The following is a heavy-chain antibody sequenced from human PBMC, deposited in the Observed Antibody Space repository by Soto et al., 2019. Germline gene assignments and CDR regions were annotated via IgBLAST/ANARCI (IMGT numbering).Heavy chain of an antibody. CDR1: GGSISSYY. J-gene: IGHJ4*02. Sequence: SETLSLTCTVSGGSISSYYWSWIRQPPGKGLEWIGYIYYSGSTNYNPSLKSRVTISVDTSKNQFSLKLSSVTAADTAVYYCVSSPYYYDSSGYYPSPFDYSGQGTLGTGST. CDR2: IYYSGST. CDR3: VSSPYYYDSSGYYPSPFDY. D-gene: IGHD3-22*01. V-gene: IGHV4-59*01.